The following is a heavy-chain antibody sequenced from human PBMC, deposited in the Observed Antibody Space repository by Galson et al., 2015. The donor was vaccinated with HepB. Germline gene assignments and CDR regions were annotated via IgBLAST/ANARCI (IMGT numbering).Heavy chain of an antibody. J-gene: IGHJ4*02. Sequence: SLRLSCAASGFTFSNAWMNWVRQAPGKGLEWVGRIKSKTDGGTTDYAAPVKGRFTISRDDSKNTLYLQMNSLKTEDTAVYYCTTLNYYGTGSYLYYFDYWGQGTLVTVSS. CDR1: GFTFSNAW. CDR2: IKSKTDGGTT. D-gene: IGHD3-10*01. CDR3: TTLNYYGTGSYLYYFDY. V-gene: IGHV3-15*07.